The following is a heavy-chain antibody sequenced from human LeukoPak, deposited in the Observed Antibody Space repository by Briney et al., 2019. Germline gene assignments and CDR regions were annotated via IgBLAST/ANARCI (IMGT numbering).Heavy chain of an antibody. Sequence: QAGGSLRLSCVVSGLTFRDAWMTWVRQTPGKGLEWVSGLSSSGTSTYYVDSVKGRFTISRDNSRNTLYLQMNSLRAEDTAVYSCAKGILGMFLGPKGWYFDLWGRGTLVTVSS. J-gene: IGHJ2*01. CDR3: AKGILGMFLGPKGWYFDL. V-gene: IGHV3-23*01. CDR2: LSSSGTST. D-gene: IGHD7-27*01. CDR1: GLTFRDAW.